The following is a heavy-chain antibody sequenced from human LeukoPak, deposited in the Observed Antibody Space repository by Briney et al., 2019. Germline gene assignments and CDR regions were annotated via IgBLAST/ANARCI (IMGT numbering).Heavy chain of an antibody. D-gene: IGHD2-8*01. V-gene: IGHV3-33*01. J-gene: IGHJ6*02. Sequence: PGGSLRLSCAASGFILNDYGMHWVRQAPGKGLERVADIWFDKNQHFAVSVKGRFAISRENSKNTVYLQINSLRAEDTAVYYCARDRHCVNGVCHSPPGMDVWGQGTTVTVSS. CDR2: IWFDKNQ. CDR1: GFILNDYG. CDR3: ARDRHCVNGVCHSPPGMDV.